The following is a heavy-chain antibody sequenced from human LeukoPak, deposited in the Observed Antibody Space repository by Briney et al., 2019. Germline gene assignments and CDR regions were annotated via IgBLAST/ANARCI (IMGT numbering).Heavy chain of an antibody. J-gene: IGHJ5*02. V-gene: IGHV1-46*01. CDR2: INPSGGST. CDR1: GYTFTSYY. D-gene: IGHD3-3*01. CDR3: ARGPIPYYDFWSGYPRFDP. Sequence: GASVKVSCKASGYTFTSYYMHWVRQAPGQGLEWMGIINPSGGSTSYAQKFQGRVTTTRDTSTSTVYMELSSLRSEDTAVYYCARGPIPYYDFWSGYPRFDPWGQGTLVTVSS.